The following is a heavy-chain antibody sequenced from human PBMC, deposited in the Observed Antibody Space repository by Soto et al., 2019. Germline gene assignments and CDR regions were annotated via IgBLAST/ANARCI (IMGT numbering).Heavy chain of an antibody. CDR2: IYSGGST. CDR1: GFTVISNY. CDR3: ARVAPYAIPGVVFDY. D-gene: IGHD2-21*01. J-gene: IGHJ4*02. V-gene: IGHV3-66*01. Sequence: GGSLRLSCAASGFTVISNYMSWVRQAPGKGLEWVSVIYSGGSTYYADSVKGRFTISRDNSKNTLYLQVNSLRAEDTAVYYCARVAPYAIPGVVFDYWGQGTLVTVSS.